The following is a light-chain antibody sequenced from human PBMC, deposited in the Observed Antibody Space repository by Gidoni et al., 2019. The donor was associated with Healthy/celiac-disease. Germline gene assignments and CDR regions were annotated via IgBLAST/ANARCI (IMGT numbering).Light chain of an antibody. CDR1: QSISSY. CDR2: SAS. V-gene: IGKV1-39*01. CDR3: QQSYSTPPGT. J-gene: IGKJ1*01. Sequence: DIQMTQSPSSLSASVGDRVTITCRASQSISSYLNWYLQKPGKAPKLLVYSASSLQSGVPSRFSGSGSGTVFTLTISILQPEAFAFYYCQQSYSTPPGTFXQXTKVEIK.